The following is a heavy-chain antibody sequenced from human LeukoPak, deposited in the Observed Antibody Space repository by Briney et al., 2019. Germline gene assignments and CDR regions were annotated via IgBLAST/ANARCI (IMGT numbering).Heavy chain of an antibody. D-gene: IGHD3-10*01. CDR1: GGSFSGYY. CDR3: ARGPSYTMVRGVITNLDY. Sequence: SETLSLTCAVYGGSFSGYYWSWIRQPPGKGLEWLGEINHSGSTNYNPSLKSRVTISVDTSKNQFSLKLSSVTAADTAVYYCARGPSYTMVRGVITNLDYWGQGTLVTVSS. CDR2: INHSGST. J-gene: IGHJ4*02. V-gene: IGHV4-34*01.